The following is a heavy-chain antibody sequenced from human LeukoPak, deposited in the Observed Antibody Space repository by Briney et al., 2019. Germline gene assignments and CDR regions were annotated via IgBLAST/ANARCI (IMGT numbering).Heavy chain of an antibody. J-gene: IGHJ6*03. CDR3: ARQLTTVNPWYYYYMDV. V-gene: IGHV4-4*07. CDR1: GGSISSYY. Sequence: SETLSLTCTVSGGSISSYYWSWIRQPAGKGLEWIGRIYTSGSTNYNPSLKSRVTMSVDTSKNQFSLKLSSVTAADTAVYYCARQLTTVNPWYYYYMDVWGKGTTVTVSS. D-gene: IGHD4-17*01. CDR2: IYTSGST.